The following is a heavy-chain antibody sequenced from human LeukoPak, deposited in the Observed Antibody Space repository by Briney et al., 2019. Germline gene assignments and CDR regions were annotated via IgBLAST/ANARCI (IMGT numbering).Heavy chain of an antibody. V-gene: IGHV3-30*04. CDR2: ISYDGSNK. CDR1: GFTFSSYA. CDR3: ARGNYYYSYMDV. J-gene: IGHJ6*03. Sequence: GGSPRLSCAASGFTFSSYAMHWVRQAPGKGLEWVAVISYDGSNKYYADSVKGRFTISRDNSKNTLYLQMNSLRTEDTALYYCARGNYYYSYMDVWGKGTTVTVSS.